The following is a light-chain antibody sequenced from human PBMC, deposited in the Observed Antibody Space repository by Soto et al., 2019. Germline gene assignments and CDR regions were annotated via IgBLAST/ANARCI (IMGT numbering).Light chain of an antibody. CDR3: QQYNNWPYT. V-gene: IGKV3-15*01. CDR2: GAS. CDR1: QSVSSN. J-gene: IGKJ2*01. Sequence: EIVMTQSPATLSVSPGERATLSCRASQSVSSNLAWYQQKPGQAPRLLIYGASTRATGIPARFSGSGSGKEFSFTHSSLQSEDFAVYYCQQYNNWPYTFGQGTKLEIK.